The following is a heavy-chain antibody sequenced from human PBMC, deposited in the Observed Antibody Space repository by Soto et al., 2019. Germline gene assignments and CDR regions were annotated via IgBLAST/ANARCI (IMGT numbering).Heavy chain of an antibody. Sequence: QVQLVQSGPEVKEPGASVRVSCKASGYTFIHYNIIWVRQAPEQGLEWMGWISTSNGDTSYAQNFQGRVTMTTDTSTSTAYVEQRSLRYDQTAVYYCARDITEDTGDYWGEGSPFTVSS. V-gene: IGHV1-18*01. J-gene: IGHJ4*02. D-gene: IGHD1-1*01. CDR2: ISTSNGDT. CDR3: ARDITEDTGDY. CDR1: GYTFIHYN.